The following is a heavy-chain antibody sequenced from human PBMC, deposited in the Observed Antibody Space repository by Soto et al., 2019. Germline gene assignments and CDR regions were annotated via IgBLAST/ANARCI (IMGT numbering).Heavy chain of an antibody. CDR1: GFTFSSYA. V-gene: IGHV3-23*01. CDR3: AKDQGAAGTISRYFQY. CDR2: ISGSGGTT. D-gene: IGHD6-13*01. Sequence: EVQLLESGGGLVQPEGSLRLSCAASGFTFSSYAMSWVRQAPGKGLEWVSGISGSGGTTYYADSVKGRFTISRDNSKNTLYLQVNSLRAEDTAVYCCAKDQGAAGTISRYFQYWGQGTLVTVSS. J-gene: IGHJ1*01.